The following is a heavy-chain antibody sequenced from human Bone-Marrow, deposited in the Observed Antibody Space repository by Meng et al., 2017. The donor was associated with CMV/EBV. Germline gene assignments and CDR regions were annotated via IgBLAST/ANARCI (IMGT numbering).Heavy chain of an antibody. CDR2: IYSGGST. Sequence: GQLGVSGEGLSHPGACLRISCAASGFTCSRNYMGWGRQAPGKGLGWVTVIYSGGSTYYADSVKGRFTISRDNSKNTLYLQMNSLRAEDTAVYYCARGLVLGYWGQGTLVTVSS. CDR3: ARGLVLGY. CDR1: GFTCSRNY. V-gene: IGHV3-53*01. J-gene: IGHJ4*02. D-gene: IGHD6-19*01.